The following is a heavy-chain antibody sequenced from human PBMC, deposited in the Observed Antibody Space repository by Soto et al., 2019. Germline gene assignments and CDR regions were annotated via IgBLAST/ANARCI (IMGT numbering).Heavy chain of an antibody. D-gene: IGHD5-12*01. CDR2: IWYDGSNK. Sequence: PGGSLRLSCAASGFTFSSYGMHWVRQAPGKGLEWVAVIWYDGSNKYYADSVKGRFTISRDNSKNTLYLQMNSLRAEDTAVYYCAKGLDSGYDWGDYYYYGMDVWGQGTTVTVSS. J-gene: IGHJ6*02. CDR3: AKGLDSGYDWGDYYYYGMDV. CDR1: GFTFSSYG. V-gene: IGHV3-33*06.